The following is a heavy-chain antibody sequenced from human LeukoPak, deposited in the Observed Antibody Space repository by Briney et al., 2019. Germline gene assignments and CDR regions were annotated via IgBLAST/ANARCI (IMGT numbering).Heavy chain of an antibody. V-gene: IGHV1-69*06. Sequence: SVKVSCKASGGTFSSYAISWVRQAPGQGLEWMGGIIPIFGTANYAQKFQGRVTITADKSTSTAYMELSSLRSEDTAVYYCATMEAYSSSWSPYYYYYMDVWGKGTTVTVSS. J-gene: IGHJ6*03. D-gene: IGHD6-13*01. CDR2: IIPIFGTA. CDR3: ATMEAYSSSWSPYYYYYMDV. CDR1: GGTFSSYA.